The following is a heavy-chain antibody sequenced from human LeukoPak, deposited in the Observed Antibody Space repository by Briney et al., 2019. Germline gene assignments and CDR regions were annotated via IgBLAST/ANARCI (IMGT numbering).Heavy chain of an antibody. D-gene: IGHD5-12*01. J-gene: IGHJ4*02. Sequence: GGSLRLSCAASGFTFSSYEMNWVRQAPGKGLECVSYISNTERTIYYADSVRGRFTISRDNAKNSLYLQMSSLRAEDTAVYYCARARQQMATSYFDYWGQGTLVTVSS. CDR1: GFTFSSYE. CDR2: ISNTERTI. V-gene: IGHV3-48*03. CDR3: ARARQQMATSYFDY.